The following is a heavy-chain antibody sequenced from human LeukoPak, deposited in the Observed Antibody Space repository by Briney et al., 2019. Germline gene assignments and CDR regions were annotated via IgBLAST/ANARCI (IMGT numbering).Heavy chain of an antibody. V-gene: IGHV3-30*02. CDR1: GFTFSSSG. D-gene: IGHD6-13*01. CDR2: ILYDGSNK. CDR3: AKEGKSFGIAAAGRPSFDY. J-gene: IGHJ4*02. Sequence: GGSLRLSCAASGFTFSSSGMHWVRQAPGKGLEWVAFILYDGSNKYYADSVKGRFTISRDNSKNTLYLQMNSLRAEDTAVYYCAKEGKSFGIAAAGRPSFDYWGQGTLVTVSS.